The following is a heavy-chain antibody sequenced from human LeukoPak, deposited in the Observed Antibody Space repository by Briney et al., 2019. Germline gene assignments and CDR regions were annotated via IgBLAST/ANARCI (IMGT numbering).Heavy chain of an antibody. CDR2: IHYTGST. D-gene: IGHD3-10*01. Sequence: SETLSLTCTVSGGSINSYYWSWIRQPPGKGLECIGYIHYTGSTNYNPSLKSRVTISVDTSKNQFSLKLSSVTAADTAIYYCAKDLTRGFHSFYYLDVWGEGTTVTVSS. V-gene: IGHV4-59*01. J-gene: IGHJ6*03. CDR1: GGSINSYY. CDR3: AKDLTRGFHSFYYLDV.